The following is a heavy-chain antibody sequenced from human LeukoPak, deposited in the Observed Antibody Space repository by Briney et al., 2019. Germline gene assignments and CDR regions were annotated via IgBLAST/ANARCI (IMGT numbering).Heavy chain of an antibody. CDR3: TRDQTPYY. V-gene: IGHV3-49*04. CDR1: GFSFSNFW. J-gene: IGHJ4*02. Sequence: GGSLRLSCATSGFSFSNFWMSWVRQAPGKGLEWVGFIRSKIYGGTPEYAASVKGRFTISRDDSKGIAYLQMNSLKTEDTAVYYCTRDQTPYYWGQGTLVTVSS. CDR2: IRSKIYGGTP.